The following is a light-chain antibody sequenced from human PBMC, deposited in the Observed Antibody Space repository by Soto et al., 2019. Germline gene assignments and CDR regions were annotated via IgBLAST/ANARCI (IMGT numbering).Light chain of an antibody. V-gene: IGKV3-20*01. CDR2: GAS. J-gene: IGKJ2*01. CDR1: QMVTSDY. Sequence: EIVLTQSPGTLSLSPGERATLSCRASQMVTSDYLAWYQQKHGQAPRLLIHGASTRASGSPDRLIGSASGTGFRLTIARLEPEDFAVFHCQEYGRWSATFGQGNKREIK. CDR3: QEYGRWSAT.